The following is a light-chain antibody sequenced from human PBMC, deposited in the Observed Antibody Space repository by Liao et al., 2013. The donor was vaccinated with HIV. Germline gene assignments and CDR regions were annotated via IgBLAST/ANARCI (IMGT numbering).Light chain of an antibody. CDR3: QVWDSSGDHPRV. J-gene: IGLJ3*02. V-gene: IGLV3-1*01. CDR2: QDT. Sequence: SYELTQPPSVSVSPGQTAIITCSGDKLGEKYVCWYQQKPGQSPILVIYQDTKRPSGIPERFSGSNSGNTATLTISRVEGGDEADYYCQVWDSSGDHPRVFGGGTKLTVL. CDR1: KLGEKY.